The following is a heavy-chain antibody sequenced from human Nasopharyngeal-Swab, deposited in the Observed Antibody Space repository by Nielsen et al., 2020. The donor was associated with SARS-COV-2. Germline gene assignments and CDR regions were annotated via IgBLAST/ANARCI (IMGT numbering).Heavy chain of an antibody. Sequence: WVRQAPGQGLEWMGWISAYNGNTNYAQKLQGRVTMTTDTSTSTAYMELRSLRSDDTAVYYCARAMTMVVTIPVYWGQGTLVTVSS. V-gene: IGHV1-18*01. J-gene: IGHJ4*02. CDR2: ISAYNGNT. CDR3: ARAMTMVVTIPVY. D-gene: IGHD4/OR15-4a*01.